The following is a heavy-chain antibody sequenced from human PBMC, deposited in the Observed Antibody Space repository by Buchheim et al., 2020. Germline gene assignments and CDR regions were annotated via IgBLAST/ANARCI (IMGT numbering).Heavy chain of an antibody. CDR1: GFTFSSYS. D-gene: IGHD3-10*01. CDR2: ISTGGTYI. CDR3: ARARGLYYYYGMDV. Sequence: EVQLVESGGGLVKPGGSLRLSCAASGFTFSSYSMNWVRQAPGKGLEWVSSISTGGTYIYYSDSVKGRFTISRDNAKNSLYLQMNSLRAEDTAVYYCARARGLYYYYGMDVWGQGTT. V-gene: IGHV3-21*01. J-gene: IGHJ6*02.